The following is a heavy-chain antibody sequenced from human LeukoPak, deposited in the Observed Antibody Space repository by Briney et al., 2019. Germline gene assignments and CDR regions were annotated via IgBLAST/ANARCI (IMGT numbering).Heavy chain of an antibody. D-gene: IGHD3-10*01. V-gene: IGHV3-74*01. CDR2: IDTDGSST. J-gene: IGHJ4*02. Sequence: GGSLRLSCAASGFSFSSYWMHWVRQAPGKGLVWVSRIDTDGSSTSYADSVKGQFTISRDNSKNTLYLQMNSLRAEDTAVYWCAKDSSTTWFGGGSKWGQGTLVTVSS. CDR3: AKDSSTTWFGGGSK. CDR1: GFSFSSYW.